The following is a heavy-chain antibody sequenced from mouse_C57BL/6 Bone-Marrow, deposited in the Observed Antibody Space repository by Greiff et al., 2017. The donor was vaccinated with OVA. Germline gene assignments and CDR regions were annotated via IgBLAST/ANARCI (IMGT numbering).Heavy chain of an antibody. D-gene: IGHD1-1*01. V-gene: IGHV7-3*01. CDR1: GFTFTNYY. Sequence: EVKVVESGGGLVQPGDSLSLSCAASGFTFTNYYMSWVRQPPGKALEWLAFIRNKPNGSTTEYSASVKGRFTISRDNSQSMLYLQMNALRGEDSATYYCARYKGRVAVDYFDYWGQGTALTVSS. CDR2: IRNKPNGSTT. J-gene: IGHJ2*01. CDR3: ARYKGRVAVDYFDY.